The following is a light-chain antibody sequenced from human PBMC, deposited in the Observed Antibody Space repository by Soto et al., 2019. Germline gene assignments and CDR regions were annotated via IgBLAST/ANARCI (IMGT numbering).Light chain of an antibody. Sequence: QSALTQPASVSGSPGRSVTISCTGTSSDVGDFNYVSWYQHLPGRAPKLIIYDVTNRPSGISYRFSASKSGRTASLTISGLQAEDEADYYCSSYSSSTTHVVFGGGPKVTVL. J-gene: IGLJ2*01. CDR1: SSDVGDFNY. V-gene: IGLV2-14*03. CDR2: DVT. CDR3: SSYSSSTTHVV.